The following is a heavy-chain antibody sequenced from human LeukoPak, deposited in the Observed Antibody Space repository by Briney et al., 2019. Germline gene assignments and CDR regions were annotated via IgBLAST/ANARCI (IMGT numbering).Heavy chain of an antibody. D-gene: IGHD5-24*01. Sequence: SQTLSLTCAISGDSVSSNSAAWNWIRQSPSTGLEWLGRTYYRSKWYNDYAGSVKSRITIDPDTSKNQFSLQVNSVTPEDTAVYYCARGGQGDGYSADEAFDIWGQGTMVTVSS. CDR1: GDSVSSNSAA. V-gene: IGHV6-1*01. CDR3: ARGGQGDGYSADEAFDI. CDR2: TYYRSKWYN. J-gene: IGHJ3*02.